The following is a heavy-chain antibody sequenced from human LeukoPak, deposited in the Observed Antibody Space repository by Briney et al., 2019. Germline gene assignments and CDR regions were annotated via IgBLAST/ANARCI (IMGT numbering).Heavy chain of an antibody. CDR1: GFTFSSYA. CDR3: ATHIAEATALHY. D-gene: IGHD6-13*01. V-gene: IGHV3-23*01. Sequence: GGSLRLSCAASGFTFSSYAMNWVRQAPGKGLEWVSAISGSGGSTYYADSVKGRFTISRDNSKNTLYLQMNTLRAEDTAVYYCATHIAEATALHYWGQGTLVTVSS. J-gene: IGHJ4*02. CDR2: ISGSGGST.